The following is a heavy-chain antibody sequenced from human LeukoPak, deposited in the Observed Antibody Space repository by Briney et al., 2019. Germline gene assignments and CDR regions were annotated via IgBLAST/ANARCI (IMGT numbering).Heavy chain of an antibody. D-gene: IGHD4-23*01. CDR3: AREAYGRNHFDQ. CDR1: GFTLSDYY. Sequence: GGSLRLSCEASGFTLSDYYINWVRQAPGKGLEWVSQISDSGYSQYYADSVEGRVTISRDNVKNLVSLQLNSLSAEDTAVYFCAREAYGRNHFDQWGQGALVTVS. J-gene: IGHJ4*02. V-gene: IGHV3-11*01. CDR2: ISDSGYSQ.